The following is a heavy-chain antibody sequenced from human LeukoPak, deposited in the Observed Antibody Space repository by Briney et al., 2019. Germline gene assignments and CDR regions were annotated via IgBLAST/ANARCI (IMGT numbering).Heavy chain of an antibody. Sequence: SETLSLTCTVSGGSISSYYWSWIRQPPGKGLEWIGYIYYSGSTNYNPSLKSRVTMSVDTSKNQFSLKLSSVTAADTAVYYCARMVRGVITDWGQGTLVTVSS. D-gene: IGHD3-10*01. J-gene: IGHJ4*02. CDR2: IYYSGST. V-gene: IGHV4-59*12. CDR1: GGSISSYY. CDR3: ARMVRGVITD.